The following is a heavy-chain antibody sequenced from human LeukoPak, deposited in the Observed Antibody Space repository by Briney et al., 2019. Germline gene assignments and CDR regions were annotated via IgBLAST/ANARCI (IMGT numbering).Heavy chain of an antibody. Sequence: HGESLKISCKGSGYSFTSYWISWVRQMPGKGLEWMGRIDPRDSYTNYSPSFQGHVTISADKSISTAYLQWSSLKASDTAMYYCARRDCSGGSCYYSLDNWGQGTLVTVS. CDR2: IDPRDSYT. CDR1: GYSFTSYW. CDR3: ARRDCSGGSCYYSLDN. D-gene: IGHD2-15*01. V-gene: IGHV5-10-1*01. J-gene: IGHJ4*02.